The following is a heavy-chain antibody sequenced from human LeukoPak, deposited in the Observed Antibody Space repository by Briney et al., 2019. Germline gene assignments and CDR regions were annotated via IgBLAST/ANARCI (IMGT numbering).Heavy chain of an antibody. CDR2: IYTSGST. CDR3: ARLSHWFDP. D-gene: IGHD3-16*02. J-gene: IGHJ5*02. Sequence: PSETLSLTYPVSGGSISSGSYYWSWIRQPAGKGLEWIGRIYTSGSTNYNPSLKSRVTISVDTSKNQFSLKLSSVTAADTAVYYCARLSHWFDPWGQGTLVTVSS. CDR1: GGSISSGSYY. V-gene: IGHV4-61*02.